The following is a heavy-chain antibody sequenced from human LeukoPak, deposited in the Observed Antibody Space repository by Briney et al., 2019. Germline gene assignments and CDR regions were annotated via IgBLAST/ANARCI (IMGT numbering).Heavy chain of an antibody. D-gene: IGHD6-13*01. Sequence: SETLSLTCAVYGGSFSGYYWSWIRQPPGKGLEWIGEINHSGSTNYNPSLKSRVTISVDTSKNQFSLKLSSVTAADTAVYYCARAVGASWYINYLDYWGQGTLVTVSS. CDR3: ARAVGASWYINYLDY. V-gene: IGHV4-34*01. CDR1: GGSFSGYY. CDR2: INHSGST. J-gene: IGHJ4*02.